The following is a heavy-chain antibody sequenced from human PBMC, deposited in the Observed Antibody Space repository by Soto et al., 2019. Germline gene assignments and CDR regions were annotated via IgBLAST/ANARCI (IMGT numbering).Heavy chain of an antibody. CDR1: GFKFSDYH. V-gene: IGHV3-11*06. Sequence: QVQLVQSGGGLVKPGGSLRLSCAASGFKFSDYHMSWIRQAQGKGLEWISYISSSGSYTTYTDSVKGRFTISRDNARSSLYLQMDSLRGEDTAVYYCACVAPTIFGAQFHHNLVDVWGQGTTVTVA. CDR2: ISSSGSYT. J-gene: IGHJ6*02. CDR3: ACVAPTIFGAQFHHNLVDV. D-gene: IGHD3-3*01.